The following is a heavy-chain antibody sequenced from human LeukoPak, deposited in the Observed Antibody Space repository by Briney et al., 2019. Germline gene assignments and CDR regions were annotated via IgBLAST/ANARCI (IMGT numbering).Heavy chain of an antibody. J-gene: IGHJ4*02. Sequence: SETLSLTCTVSDGSVSSVGYYWGWVRQPPGKGLEWIGSIYYSGTTYYNPSLASRVTIFVDTSKNQFSLRLSSVTAADTAVYYCARRDQAIDYWGQGTLVTVSS. D-gene: IGHD5-24*01. V-gene: IGHV4-39*01. CDR2: IYYSGTT. CDR3: ARRDQAIDY. CDR1: DGSVSSVGYY.